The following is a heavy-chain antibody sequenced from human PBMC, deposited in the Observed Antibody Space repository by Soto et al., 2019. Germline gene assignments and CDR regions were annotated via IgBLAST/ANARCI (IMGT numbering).Heavy chain of an antibody. CDR2: IRSKANNYAT. CDR3: TRSYGDYVRDY. J-gene: IGHJ4*02. D-gene: IGHD4-17*01. V-gene: IGHV3-73*01. CDR1: GFTFSGSA. Sequence: EVQLVESGGGLVQPGASLKLSCAVSGFTFSGSAMHWVRQASGKGLEWVGRIRSKANNYATAYAASVKGRFTISRDDSKNTAYLQMNSLKSEDTAVYYCTRSYGDYVRDYWGQGTLVTVSS.